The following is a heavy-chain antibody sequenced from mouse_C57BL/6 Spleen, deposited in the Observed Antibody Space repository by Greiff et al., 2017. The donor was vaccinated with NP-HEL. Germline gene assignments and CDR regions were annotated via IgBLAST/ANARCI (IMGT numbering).Heavy chain of an antibody. D-gene: IGHD2-5*01. CDR3: TRKPAYYSNPWVAY. J-gene: IGHJ3*01. CDR2: IDPETGGT. V-gene: IGHV1-15*01. CDR1: GYTFTDYE. Sequence: VKLMESGAELVRPGASVTLSCKASGYTFTDYEMHWVKQTPVHGLEWIGAIDPETGGTAYNQKFKGKAILTADKSSSTAYMELRSLTSEDSAVYYCTRKPAYYSNPWVAYWGQGTLVTVSA.